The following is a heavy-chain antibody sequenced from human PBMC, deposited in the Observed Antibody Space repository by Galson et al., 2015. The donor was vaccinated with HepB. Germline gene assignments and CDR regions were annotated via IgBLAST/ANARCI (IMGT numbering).Heavy chain of an antibody. D-gene: IGHD2-2*01. Sequence: SVKVSCKASGYTFTGYYMHWVRQAPGQGLEWMGWINPNSGGTNYAQKFQGRVTVTRDTSISTAYMELRSLRSDDTAVYYCARDLEWTSSYYYYYMDVWGKGTTATVSS. J-gene: IGHJ6*03. CDR1: GYTFTGYY. V-gene: IGHV1-2*02. CDR3: ARDLEWTSSYYYYYMDV. CDR2: INPNSGGT.